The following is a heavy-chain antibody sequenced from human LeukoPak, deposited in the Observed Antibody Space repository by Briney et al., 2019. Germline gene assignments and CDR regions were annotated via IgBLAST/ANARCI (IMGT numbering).Heavy chain of an antibody. Sequence: ASVKVSCKASGYTFTSYGISWVRQAPGQGLEWMGWVSAYNGNTNYAQKLQGRVTMTTDTSTSTAYMELRSLRSDDTAVYYCARETGRRSYREEEYNWFDPWGQGTLVTVSS. D-gene: IGHD3-16*02. CDR1: GYTFTSYG. CDR2: VSAYNGNT. J-gene: IGHJ5*02. V-gene: IGHV1-18*01. CDR3: ARETGRRSYREEEYNWFDP.